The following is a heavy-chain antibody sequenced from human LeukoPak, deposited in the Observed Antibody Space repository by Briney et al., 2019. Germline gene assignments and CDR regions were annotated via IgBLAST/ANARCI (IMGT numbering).Heavy chain of an antibody. CDR2: INPNSGGT. Sequence: GASVKVSCTASGYTFTGYYMHWVRQAPGQGLEWMGWINPNSGGTNYAQKVQGRVTMTRDTSISTPYMELSRLRSDDTAVYYCARANMVRGVGLFFDRNWFDPWGQGTLVTVPS. J-gene: IGHJ5*02. D-gene: IGHD3-10*01. CDR1: GYTFTGYY. CDR3: ARANMVRGVGLFFDRNWFDP. V-gene: IGHV1-2*02.